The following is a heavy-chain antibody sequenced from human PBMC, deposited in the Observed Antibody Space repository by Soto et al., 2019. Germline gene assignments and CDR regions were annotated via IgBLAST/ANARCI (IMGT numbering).Heavy chain of an antibody. CDR1: GYSFTSYY. CDR3: ARSAWDYGGVLLDS. D-gene: IGHD4-17*01. CDR2: IYPGDSET. V-gene: IGHV5-51*01. J-gene: IGHJ5*01. Sequence: GESLNISCPGSGYSFTSYYIAWVRQMPGRGLEWMGIIYPGDSETNYSPSFQGQVTISADKSINIAYLQWNSLKASDTAIYYGARSAWDYGGVLLDSCGHGTLVTVS.